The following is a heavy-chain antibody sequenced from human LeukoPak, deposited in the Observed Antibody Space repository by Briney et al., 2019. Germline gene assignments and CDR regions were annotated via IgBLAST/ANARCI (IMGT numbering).Heavy chain of an antibody. D-gene: IGHD6-19*01. Sequence: PGGSLRLSCAGSGFTFSSYWMSWVRQAPGKGLEWVANIKQDGSEKYYVDSVKGRFNISRDNAQKSLYLQMNSLRAEDTAVYYCAREKHWLAPLYYFDSWGQGTLVTVSS. CDR1: GFTFSSYW. J-gene: IGHJ4*02. CDR2: IKQDGSEK. CDR3: AREKHWLAPLYYFDS. V-gene: IGHV3-7*01.